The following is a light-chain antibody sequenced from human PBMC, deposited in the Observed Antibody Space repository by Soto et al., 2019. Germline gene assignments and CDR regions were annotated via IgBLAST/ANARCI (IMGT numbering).Light chain of an antibody. CDR2: NNN. V-gene: IGLV1-44*01. CDR1: SSNIGSNT. J-gene: IGLJ1*01. CDR3: AAWDDSLNGLV. Sequence: QLVLTQPPSASGTPGQRGTISCSGSSSNIGSNTVNWYQQLPGTAPKLLIYNNNQRPSGVPDRFSGSKSGTSASLAISGLQSEDEDDYYCAAWDDSLNGLVFGTGTKVTVL.